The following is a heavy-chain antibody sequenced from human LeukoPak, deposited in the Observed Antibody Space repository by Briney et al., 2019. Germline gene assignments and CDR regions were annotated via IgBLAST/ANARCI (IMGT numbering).Heavy chain of an antibody. Sequence: PSETLSLTCTVSGGSISSYYWSWIRQPAGKGLEWIGRIYTSWSTNYNPSLKSRVTMSVDTSKNQFALKLSSVTAADTAVYYCARVVRKWFGEGPFYFDYWGQGTLVTVSS. CDR3: ARVVRKWFGEGPFYFDY. V-gene: IGHV4-4*07. CDR1: GGSISSYY. CDR2: IYTSWST. D-gene: IGHD3-10*01. J-gene: IGHJ4*02.